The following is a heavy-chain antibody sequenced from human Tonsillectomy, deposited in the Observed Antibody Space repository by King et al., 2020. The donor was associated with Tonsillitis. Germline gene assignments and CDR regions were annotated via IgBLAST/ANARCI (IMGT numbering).Heavy chain of an antibody. CDR3: ARGVTSFDY. CDR2: INWNGDST. D-gene: IGHD2-21*02. CDR1: GFNFDDFD. V-gene: IGHV3-20*04. J-gene: IGHJ4*02. Sequence: VQLVESGGGVVRPGGSLRLSCAASGFNFDDFDMHWVRHAPGKGLEWVSAINWNGDSTTYADSVKGRFTVSRDNGKNSLYLQLNSLRGDDTAFYFCARGVTSFDYWGQGVLVTVSS.